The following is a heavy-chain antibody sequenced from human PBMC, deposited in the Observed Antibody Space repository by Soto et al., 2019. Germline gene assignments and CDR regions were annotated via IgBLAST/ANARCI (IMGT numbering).Heavy chain of an antibody. CDR3: ARVIVIVPAAKYYYYYGLDV. D-gene: IGHD2-2*01. CDR2: SNSNRGGR. CDR1: GYTFTGYY. J-gene: IGHJ6*01. V-gene: IGHV1-2*07. Sequence: ASVKVSCKASGYTFTGYYRHWVRQAPGQGLEWLGWSNSNRGGRNYAHKFQGRVTMTRDTSISTAHIELSRLRSDDTALYYCARVIVIVPAAKYYYYYGLDVWGQGTTGTGSS.